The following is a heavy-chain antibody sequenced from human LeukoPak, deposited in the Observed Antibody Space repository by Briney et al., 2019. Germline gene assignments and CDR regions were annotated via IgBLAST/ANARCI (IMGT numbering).Heavy chain of an antibody. CDR1: GESFSAYF. CDR3: ARGSSFDGYCSAGACDAGYYDA. CDR2: INHRGSS. V-gene: IGHV4-34*01. D-gene: IGHD2-15*01. Sequence: SETLSLTCAVYGESFSAYFWNWIRQAPGKPLEYIGEINHRGSSHYNPSLKTRVTLSVDTSKNQYSLRLTSVTAADTAVYFCARGSSFDGYCSAGACDAGYYDAWGQGTPVTVSS. J-gene: IGHJ5*02.